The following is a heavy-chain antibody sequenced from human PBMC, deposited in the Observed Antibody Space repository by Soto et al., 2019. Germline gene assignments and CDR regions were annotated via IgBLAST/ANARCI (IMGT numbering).Heavy chain of an antibody. D-gene: IGHD5-18*01. V-gene: IGHV4-59*08. CDR3: ARHGAIYSNSWYDFDY. J-gene: IGHJ4*02. CDR1: GGSLSSYY. CDR2: MYNSGGA. Sequence: ASETLSLTCTVSGGSLSSYYWSWIRQPPGKGLEWVGYMYNSGGANYNPSLKSRVTISVDMSQNQFSLKLTSVTAADTAVYYCARHGAIYSNSWYDFDYWGQGTLVTVSS.